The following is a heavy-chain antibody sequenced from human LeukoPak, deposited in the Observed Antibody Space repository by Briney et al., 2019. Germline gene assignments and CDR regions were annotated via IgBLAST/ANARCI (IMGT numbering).Heavy chain of an antibody. CDR2: MKQDGSEK. Sequence: GGSLRLSCAASGFTFSSSAMSWVRQAPGKGLEWVANMKQDGSEKYYVDSVTGRFTISRDNAKNSLYLQMNSLRAEDTAVYYCAREGDSSGYYSDYWGQGTLVTVSS. CDR1: GFTFSSSA. CDR3: AREGDSSGYYSDY. V-gene: IGHV3-7*01. J-gene: IGHJ4*02. D-gene: IGHD3-22*01.